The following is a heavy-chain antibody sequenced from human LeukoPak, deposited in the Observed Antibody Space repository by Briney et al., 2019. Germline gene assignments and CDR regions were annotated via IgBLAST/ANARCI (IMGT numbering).Heavy chain of an antibody. CDR3: AWLVTISPYGMDV. CDR1: GGSISSSNW. D-gene: IGHD3-3*01. V-gene: IGHV4-4*02. Sequence: PSETLSLTCAVSGGSISSSNWWSWVRQPPGKGLEWIGEIYHSGSTNYNPSLKSRVTISVDKSKNQFSLKLSSVTAADTAVYYCAWLVTISPYGMDVWGQGTTVTVSS. CDR2: IYHSGST. J-gene: IGHJ6*02.